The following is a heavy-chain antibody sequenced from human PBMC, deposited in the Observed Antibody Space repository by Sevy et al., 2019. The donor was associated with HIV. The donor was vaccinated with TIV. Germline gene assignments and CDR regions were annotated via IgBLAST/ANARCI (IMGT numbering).Heavy chain of an antibody. J-gene: IGHJ3*02. CDR3: ARNMEDSSFDAFDI. CDR1: GFTFSSYA. Sequence: GGSLRLSCAASGFTFSSYAMHWVRQAPGKGLDWVAVISYDGSNKYYANSVKGRFTISRDNSKNTLYLQMNSLRAEETAVYYCARNMEDSSFDAFDIWGQGTMVTVSS. D-gene: IGHD6-6*01. V-gene: IGHV3-30-3*01. CDR2: ISYDGSNK.